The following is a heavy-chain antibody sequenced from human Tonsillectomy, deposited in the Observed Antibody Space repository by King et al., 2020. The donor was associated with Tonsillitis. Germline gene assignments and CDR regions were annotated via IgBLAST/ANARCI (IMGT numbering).Heavy chain of an antibody. D-gene: IGHD3-22*01. CDR1: GGSISSSSYY. J-gene: IGHJ5*02. CDR3: ARHLLRHINWFDP. V-gene: IGHV4-39*01. Sequence: LQLQESGPGLVKPSETLSLTCTVSGGSISSSSYYWGWIRQPPGKGLEWIGSIYYSGSTYYNPSLKSRVTISVDTSKNQFSLKLSSVTAADTAVYYCARHLLRHINWFDPWGQGTLVTVSS. CDR2: IYYSGST.